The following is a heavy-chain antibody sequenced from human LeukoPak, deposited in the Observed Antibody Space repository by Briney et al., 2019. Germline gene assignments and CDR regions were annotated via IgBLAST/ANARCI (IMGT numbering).Heavy chain of an antibody. J-gene: IGHJ4*02. D-gene: IGHD6-13*01. CDR1: GFTFSSYA. CDR3: AKTRQQQLKIYYFDY. Sequence: PGGSLRLSCAASGFTFSSYAMSWVRQAPGKGLEWVANIKQDGSEKYYVDSVKGRFTISRDNSKNTLYLQMNSLRAEDTAVYYCAKTRQQQLKIYYFDYWGQGTLVTVSS. V-gene: IGHV3-7*03. CDR2: IKQDGSEK.